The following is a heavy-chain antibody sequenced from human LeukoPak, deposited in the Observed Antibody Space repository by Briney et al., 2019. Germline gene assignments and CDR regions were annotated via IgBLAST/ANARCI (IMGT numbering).Heavy chain of an antibody. V-gene: IGHV1-18*01. CDR1: GGTFSSYA. Sequence: ASVNVSCKASGGTFSSYAISWVRQAPGQGLEWMGWISAYKGNTNYAQTLQGRVTMTTDTSTSTAYMELRSLRSDDTAVYYCARDSSSWYDTWGQGTLVTVSS. D-gene: IGHD6-13*01. CDR2: ISAYKGNT. CDR3: ARDSSSWYDT. J-gene: IGHJ5*02.